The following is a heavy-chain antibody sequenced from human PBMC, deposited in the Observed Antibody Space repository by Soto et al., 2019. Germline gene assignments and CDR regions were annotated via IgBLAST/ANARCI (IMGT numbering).Heavy chain of an antibody. CDR3: ARSSRADNWFDP. Sequence: PSETLSLTCAVSGGSISSSNWLSWFLQPPWKGLEWIGEIYHSGSTNYNPSLKSRVTISVDKSKNQFSLKLSSVTAADTAVYYCARSSRADNWFDPWGQGTLVTVSS. D-gene: IGHD3-10*01. CDR1: GGSISSSNW. V-gene: IGHV4-4*02. J-gene: IGHJ5*02. CDR2: IYHSGST.